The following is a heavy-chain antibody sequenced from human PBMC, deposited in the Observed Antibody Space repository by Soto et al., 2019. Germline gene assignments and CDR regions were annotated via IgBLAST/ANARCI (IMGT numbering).Heavy chain of an antibody. V-gene: IGHV4-4*02. CDR1: GGSFTSNNW. D-gene: IGHD5-12*01. J-gene: IGHJ4*02. CDR2: IYRTGST. Sequence: PSEPLSLTCAVSGGSFTSNNWWTWVRQPPGQGLEWIGEIYRTGSTNYNPSLKSRVTITLDKSENQLSLKVTSLTAADTAVYYCASRDPGSSVDYWGQGTLVTVSS. CDR3: ASRDPGSSVDY.